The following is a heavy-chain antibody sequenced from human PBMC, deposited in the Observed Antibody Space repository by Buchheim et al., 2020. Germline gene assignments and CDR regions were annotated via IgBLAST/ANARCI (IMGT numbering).Heavy chain of an antibody. J-gene: IGHJ6*02. CDR3: ARMGIAAAGTLRYYYYYYGMDV. CDR1: GGSFSGYY. D-gene: IGHD6-13*01. Sequence: QVQLQQWGAGLLKPSETLSLTCAVYGGSFSGYYWSWIRKPPGKGLEWIGEINHSVSTNYNPSLKSRVTLSVDTSKNQLSLKLSSVTAADTAVYYCARMGIAAAGTLRYYYYYYGMDVWGQGTT. V-gene: IGHV4-34*01. CDR2: INHSVST.